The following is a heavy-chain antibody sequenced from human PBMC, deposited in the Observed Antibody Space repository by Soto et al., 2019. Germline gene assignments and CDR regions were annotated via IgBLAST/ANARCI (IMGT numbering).Heavy chain of an antibody. J-gene: IGHJ2*01. Sequence: EMQLVESGGGLVQPGGSLRLSCAASGFTFSRHWMTWVSQAPGKGLEWVVNIKQDGSERYFVDSVKGRFTISRDNAKNSMYLQMNSLRAEDTAVYYCVRSEGIWYFDLWCRGTLVTVSS. CDR3: VRSEGIWYFDL. D-gene: IGHD3-10*01. CDR1: GFTFSRHW. V-gene: IGHV3-7*01. CDR2: IKQDGSER.